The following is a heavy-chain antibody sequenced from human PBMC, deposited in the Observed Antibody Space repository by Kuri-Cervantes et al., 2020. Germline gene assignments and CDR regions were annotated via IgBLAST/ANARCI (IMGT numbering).Heavy chain of an antibody. J-gene: IGHJ3*02. D-gene: IGHD6-13*01. CDR3: AKEEGIAAAGIDAFDI. CDR2: ISGSGGAT. Sequence: GESLKISCAASGFTFSDYAMTWVRQAPGKGLEWVSGISGSGGATYYADFVKGRFTISRDNSKNTLYLQMNSLRAEDTAVYYCAKEEGIAAAGIDAFDIWGQGTMVTVS. V-gene: IGHV3-23*01. CDR1: GFTFSDYA.